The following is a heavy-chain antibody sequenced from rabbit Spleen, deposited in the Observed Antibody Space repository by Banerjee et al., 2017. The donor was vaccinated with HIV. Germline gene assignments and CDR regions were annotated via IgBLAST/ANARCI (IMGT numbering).Heavy chain of an antibody. D-gene: IGHD8-1*01. Sequence: QEQLVESGGGLVQPGGSLKLSCKASGFDFRHYGMSWVRQAPGKGLEWIGYIEPIFGNTYYANWVNGRFTISSHNAQNTLYLQLSSLTAADTATYFCARGYADSSGLPTYYFNLWGPGTLVTVS. V-gene: IGHV1S47*01. CDR1: GFDFRHYG. CDR2: IEPIFGNT. J-gene: IGHJ4*01. CDR3: ARGYADSSGLPTYYFNL.